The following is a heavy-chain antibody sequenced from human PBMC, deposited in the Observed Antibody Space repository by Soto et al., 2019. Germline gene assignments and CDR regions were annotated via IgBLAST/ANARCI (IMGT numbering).Heavy chain of an antibody. CDR2: INPSGGST. CDR1: GYTFTSYY. Sequence: GASVKVSCKASGYTFTSYYMHWVRQAPGQGLEWMGIINPSGGSTSYAQKFQGRVTMTRDTSTSTVYMELSSLRSEDTAVYYCARFDVAARRDSNYGMDVWGQGTTVTVSS. CDR3: ARFDVAARRDSNYGMDV. V-gene: IGHV1-46*01. D-gene: IGHD6-6*01. J-gene: IGHJ6*02.